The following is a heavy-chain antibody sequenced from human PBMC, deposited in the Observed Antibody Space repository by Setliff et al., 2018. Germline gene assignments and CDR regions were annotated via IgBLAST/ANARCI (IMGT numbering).Heavy chain of an antibody. J-gene: IGHJ6*02. CDR2: IYPGDSDT. D-gene: IGHD5-18*01. CDR3: ARVTPDYYYYYGMDV. V-gene: IGHV5-51*01. CDR1: GYSFTSYW. Sequence: GASLKISCKGSGYSFTSYWIGWVRQMPGKGLEWMGIIYPGDSDTRYSPSFQGQVTISADKSISTAYLQWSSLKASDTAMYYCARVTPDYYYYYGMDVWGQGTKVTVSS.